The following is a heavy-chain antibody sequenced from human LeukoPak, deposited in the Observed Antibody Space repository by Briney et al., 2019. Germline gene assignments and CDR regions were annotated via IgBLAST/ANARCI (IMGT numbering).Heavy chain of an antibody. J-gene: IGHJ1*01. CDR3: ARGDPPDVPYPH. V-gene: IGHV3-30-3*01. D-gene: IGHD3-10*02. CDR2: ISYDGSNK. Sequence: PGRSLRLSCAASGFTFSSYAMHWVRQAPGKGLEWEAVISYDGSNKYYADSVKGRFTISRDNSKNTLYLQMNSLRAEDTAVYYCARGDPPDVPYPHWGQGTLVTVSS. CDR1: GFTFSSYA.